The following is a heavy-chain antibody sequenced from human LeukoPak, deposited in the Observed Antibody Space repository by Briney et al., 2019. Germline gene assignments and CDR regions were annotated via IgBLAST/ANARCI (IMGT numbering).Heavy chain of an antibody. CDR2: MNPNSGNT. Sequence: ASVKVSCKASGYTFTSYDINWVRQATGQGLEWMGWMNPNSGNTGYAQKFQGRVTMTRDTSISTAYMELSRLRSDDTAVYYCARDLDRDYGLGAFDIWGQGTMVTVSS. CDR1: GYTFTSYD. CDR3: ARDLDRDYGLGAFDI. D-gene: IGHD4-17*01. J-gene: IGHJ3*02. V-gene: IGHV1-8*01.